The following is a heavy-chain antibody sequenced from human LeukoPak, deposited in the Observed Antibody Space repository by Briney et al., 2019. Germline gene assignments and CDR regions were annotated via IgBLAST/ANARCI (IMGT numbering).Heavy chain of an antibody. D-gene: IGHD6-13*01. J-gene: IGHJ6*03. CDR2: INTNTGNP. CDR3: AREGSSSWYYYYYYMDV. Sequence: ASVKVSCKASGYTFTGYYMHWVRQAPGQGLEWMGWINTNTGNPTYAQGFTGRFVFSLDTSVSTAYLQISSLKAEDTAVYYCAREGSSSWYYYYYYMDVWGKGTTVTVSS. V-gene: IGHV7-4-1*02. CDR1: GYTFTGYY.